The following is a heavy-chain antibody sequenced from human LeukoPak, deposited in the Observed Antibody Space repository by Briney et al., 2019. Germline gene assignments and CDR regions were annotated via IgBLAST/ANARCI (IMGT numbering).Heavy chain of an antibody. D-gene: IGHD3-10*01. CDR3: AKCDRVGTMVRGVAPFDY. Sequence: GGSLRLSCAASGFTFSSYAMSWVRQAPGKGLEWVSAISGSGGSTYYADSVKGRFTISRGNSKNTLYLQMNSLRAEDTAVYYCAKCDRVGTMVRGVAPFDYWGQGTLVTVSS. V-gene: IGHV3-23*01. CDR1: GFTFSSYA. CDR2: ISGSGGST. J-gene: IGHJ4*02.